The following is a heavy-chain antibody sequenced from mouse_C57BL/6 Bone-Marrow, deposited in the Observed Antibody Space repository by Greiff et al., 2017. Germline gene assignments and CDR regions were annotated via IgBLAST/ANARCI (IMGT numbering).Heavy chain of an antibody. J-gene: IGHJ3*01. CDR3: AGAWFAY. CDR1: GYTFTDYN. V-gene: IGHV1-22*01. Sequence: EVKLEQSGPELVKPGASVKMSCKASGYTFTDYNMHWVKQSHGKGLEWIGYINPKNGGTSYNQKFKGKATLTVNKSSSTAYMELRGLTSEDSAVYYCAGAWFAYWGQGTLVTVSA. CDR2: INPKNGGT.